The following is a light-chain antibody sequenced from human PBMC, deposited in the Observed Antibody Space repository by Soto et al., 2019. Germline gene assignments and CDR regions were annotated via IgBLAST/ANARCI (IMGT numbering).Light chain of an antibody. V-gene: IGKV3-15*01. J-gene: IGKJ1*01. CDR2: GAS. CDR1: QSVSSN. CDR3: QQYNNCPPL. Sequence: EIVMTQSPATLSVSPGERATLSCRASQSVSSNLAWYQQKPGQAPRLLIYGASTRATGIPARFSGSGSGTEFTLTISSLQSEDVAVYYCQQYNNCPPLFGQGTKVDIK.